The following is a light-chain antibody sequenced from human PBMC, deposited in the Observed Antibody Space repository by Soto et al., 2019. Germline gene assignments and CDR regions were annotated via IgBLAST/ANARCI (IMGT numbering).Light chain of an antibody. V-gene: IGLV2-14*01. CDR2: EVS. CDR3: ISRTSTLTYV. Sequence: QSALIQPASVSGSPGQSITISCTGTSSDVGGYNYVSWYQQHPGKVPKLIIYEVSNRPSGISHRFSGSKSGNMASLTISGLLDEDEADDYCISRTSTLTYVFGTGTKLTVL. CDR1: SSDVGGYNY. J-gene: IGLJ1*01.